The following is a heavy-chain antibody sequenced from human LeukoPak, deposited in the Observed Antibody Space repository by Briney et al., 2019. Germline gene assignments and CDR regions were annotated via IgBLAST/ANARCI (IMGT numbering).Heavy chain of an antibody. V-gene: IGHV3-9*01. CDR1: GLTFDDYA. J-gene: IGHJ5*02. D-gene: IGHD6-13*01. Sequence: PGGSLRLSCAASGLTFDDYAMHWVRQAPGKGLEWVSGNSWNSGNIGYADSVKGRFTISRDNAINSLYLQMNSLRAEDTALYYCAKGSIAAAAYNWFDPWGQGTLVTVSS. CDR3: AKGSIAAAAYNWFDP. CDR2: NSWNSGNI.